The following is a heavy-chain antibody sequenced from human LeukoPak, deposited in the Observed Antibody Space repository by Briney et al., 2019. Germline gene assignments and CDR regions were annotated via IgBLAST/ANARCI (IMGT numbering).Heavy chain of an antibody. CDR1: GYTFTGYY. D-gene: IGHD3-10*01. Sequence: ASVKVSCKASGYTFTGYYMHWVRQAPGQGLEWMGWINPNSGGTNYAQKFQGRVTMTRDTSISTAYMELRSLRSDDTAVYYCARWGHYYGSGSYSWFDPWGQGTLVTVSS. CDR3: ARWGHYYGSGSYSWFDP. V-gene: IGHV1-2*02. J-gene: IGHJ5*02. CDR2: INPNSGGT.